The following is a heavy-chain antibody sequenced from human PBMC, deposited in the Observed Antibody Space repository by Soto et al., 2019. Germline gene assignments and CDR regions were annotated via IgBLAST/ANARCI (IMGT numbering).Heavy chain of an antibody. CDR1: GGTFSSYA. V-gene: IGHV1-69*06. CDR2: IIPIFGTA. D-gene: IGHD6-13*01. Sequence: QVQLVQSGAEVKKPGSSVKVSCKASGGTFSSYAISWVRQAPGQGLEWMGGIIPIFGTANYAQKVQGRVTITADKSTSTAYMELSSLRSEDTAVYYCARGRSIAAAGTTGYYYGMDVWGQGTTVTVSS. J-gene: IGHJ6*02. CDR3: ARGRSIAAAGTTGYYYGMDV.